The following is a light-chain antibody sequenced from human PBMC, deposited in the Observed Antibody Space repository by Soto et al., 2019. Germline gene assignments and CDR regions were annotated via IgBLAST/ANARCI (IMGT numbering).Light chain of an antibody. CDR2: EVS. V-gene: IGLV2-14*01. J-gene: IGLJ3*02. Sequence: QSVLTQPASVSGSPGQSITISCTGTSSDIGDYNSVSWYQQHPGKAPKLLISEVSNRPSGVSNRFSGSKSGNTASLTISGLQADDEADYYFSSYTSSHALLFGGGTKLTVL. CDR3: SSYTSSHALL. CDR1: SSDIGDYNS.